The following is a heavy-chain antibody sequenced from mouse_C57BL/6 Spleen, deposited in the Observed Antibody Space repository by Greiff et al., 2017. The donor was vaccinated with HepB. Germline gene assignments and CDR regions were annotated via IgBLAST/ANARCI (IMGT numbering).Heavy chain of an antibody. D-gene: IGHD4-1*01. CDR1: GYTFTSYW. V-gene: IGHV1-69*01. J-gene: IGHJ2*01. Sequence: QVQLQQPGAELVMPGASVKLSCKASGYTFTSYWMHWVKQRPGQGLEWIGEIDPSDSYTNYNQKFKGKSTLTVDKSSSAAYMQLSSLTSEDFAVYYCARNWDDYYFDYWGQGTTLTVSS. CDR3: ARNWDDYYFDY. CDR2: IDPSDSYT.